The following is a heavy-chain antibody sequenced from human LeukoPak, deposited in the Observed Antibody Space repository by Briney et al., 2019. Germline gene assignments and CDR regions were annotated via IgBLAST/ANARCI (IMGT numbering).Heavy chain of an antibody. V-gene: IGHV4-4*07. CDR1: GGFINSY. Sequence: KPSETLSLTCTVSGGFINSYWSWIRQPAGKGLEWIGRISGSGTITYNPALQSRLSISIDTSKNQFSLKLMSVTAADTAVYYCARDSGTTGEVKFDPWGQGTLVTVSS. CDR2: ISGSGTI. J-gene: IGHJ5*02. CDR3: ARDSGTTGEVKFDP. D-gene: IGHD3-10*01.